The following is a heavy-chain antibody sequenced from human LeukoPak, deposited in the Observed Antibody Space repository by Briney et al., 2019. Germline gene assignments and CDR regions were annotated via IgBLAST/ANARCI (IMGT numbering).Heavy chain of an antibody. Sequence: PSETLSLTCAVYGGSFSGYYWSWIRQPAGKGLEWIGRIYTSGSTNYNPSLKSRVTMSVDTSKNQFSLKLTSVTAADTAVYYCARVRSGSNDYWGQGTLFTVSS. V-gene: IGHV4-59*10. D-gene: IGHD1-26*01. CDR1: GGSFSGYY. J-gene: IGHJ4*02. CDR3: ARVRSGSNDY. CDR2: IYTSGST.